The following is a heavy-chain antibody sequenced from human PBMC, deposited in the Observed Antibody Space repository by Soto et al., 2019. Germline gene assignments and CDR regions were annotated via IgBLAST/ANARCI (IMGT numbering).Heavy chain of an antibody. J-gene: IGHJ4*02. Sequence: QITLKASGPALVKPTQTLTLTCTSSGLSLTTSGVGVPGIGQPPGKAPEWLALIYWDDDKRYKSSLETRITIPKETFKNQVVLPMSNMETNLTATYYYANRLFDRCRGSVTTKSIYFDYWSAGSPVYVS. CDR1: GLSLTTSGVG. D-gene: IGHD1-1*01. CDR2: IYWDDDK. CDR3: ANRLFDRCRGSVTTKSIYFDY. V-gene: IGHV2-5*02.